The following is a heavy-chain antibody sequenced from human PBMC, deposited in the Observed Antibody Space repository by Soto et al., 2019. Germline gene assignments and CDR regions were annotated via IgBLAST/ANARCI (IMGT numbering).Heavy chain of an antibody. V-gene: IGHV3-30*18. D-gene: IGHD4-17*01. Sequence: QVQLVESGGGVVQPGRSLRLSCAATGLTFSTYGMHWVRQAPGKGLEWMAVISNDGSNKYYADSVMGRFTISRDNSNNTLYLQMNSLRAEDTAIYYCAKLPYGDYAEFDYWGQGTLVTVSS. CDR2: ISNDGSNK. CDR3: AKLPYGDYAEFDY. J-gene: IGHJ4*02. CDR1: GLTFSTYG.